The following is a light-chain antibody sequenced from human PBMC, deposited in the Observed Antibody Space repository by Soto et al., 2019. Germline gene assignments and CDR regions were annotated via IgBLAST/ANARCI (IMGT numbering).Light chain of an antibody. CDR2: GAS. CDR1: QSVSIY. J-gene: IGKJ1*01. Sequence: EILMTQSPSTLSVTPGERATLSYRASQSVSIYLAWYQQKPGQAPRLLIYGASSRDTGIPARFSGSGSGTEFTLTISSLQSEDSAVYFCQQYNNYPRTFGQGTKVDVK. CDR3: QQYNNYPRT. V-gene: IGKV3-15*01.